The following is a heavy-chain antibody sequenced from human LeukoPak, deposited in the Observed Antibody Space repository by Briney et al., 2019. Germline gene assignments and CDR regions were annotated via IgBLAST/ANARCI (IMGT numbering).Heavy chain of an antibody. V-gene: IGHV1-69*05. CDR3: ARDWTVVRGRYYFDY. J-gene: IGHJ4*02. CDR2: IIPIFGTA. Sequence: GASVKVSCKASGGTFSSYAISWVRQAPGQGLEWMGGIIPIFGTANYAQKLQGRVTMTTDTSTSTAYMELRSLRSDDTAVYYCARDWTVVRGRYYFDYWGQGTLVTVSS. D-gene: IGHD4-23*01. CDR1: GGTFSSYA.